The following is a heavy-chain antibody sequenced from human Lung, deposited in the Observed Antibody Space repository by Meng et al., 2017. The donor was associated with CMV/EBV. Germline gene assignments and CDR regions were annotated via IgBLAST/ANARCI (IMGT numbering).Heavy chain of an antibody. Sequence: VHVGEPGPALVKPSETLALTCAVSGDSITNHNWWAWVRQPPGKGLEWIGEIPHRGSSAYNPSLKSRVSMSIDKSKNQFSLKLTSVTAADTAVYHCLRRSGGSVWGQGTLVTVSS. CDR1: GDSITNHNW. J-gene: IGHJ1*01. V-gene: IGHV4-4*02. D-gene: IGHD3-10*01. CDR3: LRRSGGSV. CDR2: IPHRGSS.